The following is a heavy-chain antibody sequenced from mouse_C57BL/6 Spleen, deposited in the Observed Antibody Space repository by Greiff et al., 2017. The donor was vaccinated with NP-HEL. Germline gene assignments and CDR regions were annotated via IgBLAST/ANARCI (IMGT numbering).Heavy chain of an antibody. Sequence: QVQLQQPGAELVKPGASVKLSCKASGYTFTSYWMHWVKQRPGQGLEWIGMIHPNSGSTNYNEKFKSKATLTVDKSSSTAYMQLSSLTSDDSAVYYCARSKGITTVDYFDYWGQGTTLTVSS. CDR1: GYTFTSYW. D-gene: IGHD1-1*01. J-gene: IGHJ2*01. CDR3: ARSKGITTVDYFDY. V-gene: IGHV1-64*01. CDR2: IHPNSGST.